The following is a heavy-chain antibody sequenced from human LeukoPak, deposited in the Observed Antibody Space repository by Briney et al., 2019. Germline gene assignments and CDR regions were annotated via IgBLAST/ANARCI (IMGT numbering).Heavy chain of an antibody. V-gene: IGHV4-38-2*02. J-gene: IGHJ4*02. CDR2: IYHSGST. D-gene: IGHD3-9*01. Sequence: SETLSLTCTVSGYSISSGYYWGWIRQPPGKGLEWIGSIYHSGSTYYNPSLKSRVTISVDTSKNQFSLKLSSVTAADTAVYYCARDGVTISPHDYWGQGTLVTVSS. CDR1: GYSISSGYY. CDR3: ARDGVTISPHDY.